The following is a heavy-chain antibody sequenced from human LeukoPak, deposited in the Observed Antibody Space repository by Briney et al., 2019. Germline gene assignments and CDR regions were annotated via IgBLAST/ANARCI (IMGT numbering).Heavy chain of an antibody. CDR1: GFTFSSYG. CDR3: ARDPSFPAVNYYYYGMDV. V-gene: IGHV3-33*01. CDR2: IWYDGSNK. Sequence: GGSLRLSCAASGFTFSSYGMPWVRQAPGKGLEWVAVIWYDGSNKYYADSVKGRFTISRDNSKNTLYLQMNSLRAEDTAVYYCARDPSFPAVNYYYYGMDVWGQGTTVTVSS. J-gene: IGHJ6*02. D-gene: IGHD2-2*01.